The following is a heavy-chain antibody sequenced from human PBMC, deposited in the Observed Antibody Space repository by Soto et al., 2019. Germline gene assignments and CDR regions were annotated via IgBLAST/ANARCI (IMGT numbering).Heavy chain of an antibody. D-gene: IGHD3-10*01. V-gene: IGHV4-30-4*01. CDR1: GGSISSGDYY. J-gene: IGHJ1*01. CDR3: ASPPFIFRGVTLCSPFPH. CDR2: IYYSGST. Sequence: SSETLSLTCTVSGGSISSGDYYWSWIRQPPGKGLEWIGYIYYSGSTYYNPSLKSRVTISVDTSKNQFSLKVNSVTAADTAVYYLASPPFIFRGVTLCSPFPHWGQGTVVTASS.